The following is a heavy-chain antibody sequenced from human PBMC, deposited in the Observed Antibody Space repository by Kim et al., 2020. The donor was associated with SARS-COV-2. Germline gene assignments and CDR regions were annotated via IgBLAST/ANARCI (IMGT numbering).Heavy chain of an antibody. D-gene: IGHD3-10*01. CDR1: GGSFSGYY. CDR3: ARGVRQGFYGLGKYGMDV. CDR2: INHSGST. J-gene: IGHJ6*02. Sequence: SETLSLTCAVYGGSFSGYYWSWIRQPPGKGLEWIGEINHSGSTNYNPSLKSRVTISVDTSKNQFSLKLSSVTAADTAVYYCARGVRQGFYGLGKYGMDVWGQGTTVTVSS. V-gene: IGHV4-34*01.